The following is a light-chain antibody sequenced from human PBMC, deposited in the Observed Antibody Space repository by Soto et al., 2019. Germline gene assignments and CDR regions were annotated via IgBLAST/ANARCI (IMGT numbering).Light chain of an antibody. Sequence: EIVLTQSPATLSLSPGERATLSCRASQSVSSYLAWYQQKPGQAPRLLIYDASNMATGIPARFSGSGSGTDFTLTISSLEHEYFSVYYCQQRSNLLTFGGGTKVEIK. CDR3: QQRSNLLT. J-gene: IGKJ4*01. V-gene: IGKV3-11*01. CDR1: QSVSSY. CDR2: DAS.